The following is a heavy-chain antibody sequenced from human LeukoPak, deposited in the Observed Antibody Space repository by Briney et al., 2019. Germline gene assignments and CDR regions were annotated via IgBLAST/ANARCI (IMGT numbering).Heavy chain of an antibody. CDR1: GFTFGDYA. J-gene: IGHJ4*02. Sequence: GGSLRLSCTASGFTFGDYAMSWVRQAPGKGLEWVAFIRSKTYTGTTDYAASVKGRFTISRDDSKGIAYLQMNSLKTEDTAVYYCTRALRIAVAGTQYYFDFWGQGTLVTAFS. D-gene: IGHD6-19*01. CDR2: IRSKTYTGTT. CDR3: TRALRIAVAGTQYYFDF. V-gene: IGHV3-49*04.